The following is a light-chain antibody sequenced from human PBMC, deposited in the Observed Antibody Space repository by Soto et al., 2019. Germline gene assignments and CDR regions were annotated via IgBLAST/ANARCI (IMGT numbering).Light chain of an antibody. CDR2: SNN. Sequence: QAVLTQPPSASGTPGQRVTISCSGSSSNIGSYTVNWYQQLPGTAPKLLIYSNNQRPSGVPDRFSGSKSGTSASLAISGPQSEDEAEYYCAAWDDSLNGYVFGTGTKLTVL. J-gene: IGLJ1*01. CDR1: SSNIGSYT. V-gene: IGLV1-44*01. CDR3: AAWDDSLNGYV.